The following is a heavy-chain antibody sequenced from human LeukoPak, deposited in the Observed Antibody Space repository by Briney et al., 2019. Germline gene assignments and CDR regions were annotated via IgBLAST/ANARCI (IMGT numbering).Heavy chain of an antibody. CDR1: GFTFSSYA. Sequence: SGGSLRLSCAASGFTFSSYAMHWVRQAPGKGLEWVAVISYDGSNKYYADSVKGRFTISRDNSKNTLYLQMNSLRAEDTAVYYCARDWCSGGSCYSAFDYWGQGTLVTVSS. J-gene: IGHJ4*02. CDR3: ARDWCSGGSCYSAFDY. D-gene: IGHD2-15*01. CDR2: ISYDGSNK. V-gene: IGHV3-30*04.